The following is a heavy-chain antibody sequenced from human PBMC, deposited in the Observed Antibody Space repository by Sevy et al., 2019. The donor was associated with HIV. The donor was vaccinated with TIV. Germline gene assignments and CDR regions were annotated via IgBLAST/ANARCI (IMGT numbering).Heavy chain of an antibody. CDR1: GGYINSYY. V-gene: IGHV4-59*01. CDR2: IFYSGST. CDR3: ARDHYDSSGFDY. J-gene: IGHJ4*02. D-gene: IGHD3-22*01. Sequence: SETLSLTCTVSGGYINSYYWSWIRQPPGKGLEWIGYIFYSGSTNYNPSLKSPVTISVDTSKNQFSLKLTSVTAADTAVYYCARDHYDSSGFDYWGQGTLVTVSS.